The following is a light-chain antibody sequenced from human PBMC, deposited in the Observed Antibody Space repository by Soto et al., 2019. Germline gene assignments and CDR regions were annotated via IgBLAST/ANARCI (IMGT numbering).Light chain of an antibody. CDR2: GAS. CDR3: QPSGLSSLT. Sequence: EIVLTQSPGAMSWSPDQRATLSCRASQSVSSRYLARYQQKPGQAPRLLVYGASSSATIIPDSFSGSGSRTDLTLNFIRLGPEEFSIYCRQPSGLSSLTFGGVTKL. J-gene: IGKJ4*02. CDR1: QSVSSRY. V-gene: IGKV3-20*01.